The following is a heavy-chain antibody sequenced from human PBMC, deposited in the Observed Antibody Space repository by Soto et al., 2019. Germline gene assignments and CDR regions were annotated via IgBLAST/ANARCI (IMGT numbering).Heavy chain of an antibody. CDR3: VRCWGTGDGSDLGYNWFNP. V-gene: IGHV3-30-3*01. CDR2: ISYDGTKK. CDR1: GFPVSTYS. Sequence: QVQVVESGGGVVQPGRSLRLSCAASGFPVSTYSRYWIRQAPGKGLEWVALISYDGTKKDYADSVKGRFTISRDNSKNTMYLQMTRVRTDDTAVYYCVRCWGTGDGSDLGYNWFNPWGQGTLVTVSS. D-gene: IGHD3-16*01. J-gene: IGHJ5*02.